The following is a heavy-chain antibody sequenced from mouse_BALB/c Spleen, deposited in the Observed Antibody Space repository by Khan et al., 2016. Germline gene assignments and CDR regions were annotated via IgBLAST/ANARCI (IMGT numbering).Heavy chain of an antibody. V-gene: IGHV3-2*02. D-gene: IGHD2-4*01. CDR3: ARSMITTGFAY. Sequence: EVQLQESGPGLVKPSQSLSLTCTVTGYSITSDYAWNWIRQFPGHKLEWMGYISYSGSTSYNPSLKSRISITRDTSKNQFFLQLNSVTTEDTATYSCARSMITTGFAYWGQGTLVTVSA. CDR1: GYSITSDYA. J-gene: IGHJ3*01. CDR2: ISYSGST.